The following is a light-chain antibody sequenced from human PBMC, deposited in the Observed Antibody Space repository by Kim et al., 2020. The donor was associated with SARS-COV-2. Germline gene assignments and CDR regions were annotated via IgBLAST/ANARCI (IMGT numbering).Light chain of an antibody. J-gene: IGLJ3*02. Sequence: QSVLTQPPSASGTPGQRVTISCSGSSSNIGSNYVYWYQQLPGTAPKLLIYSNNQRPSGVPDRFSGSKSGTSASLAISRLRSEDEADYYCAAWDDSLSGPWVFGGGTQLTVL. CDR2: SNN. V-gene: IGLV1-47*02. CDR3: AAWDDSLSGPWV. CDR1: SSNIGSNY.